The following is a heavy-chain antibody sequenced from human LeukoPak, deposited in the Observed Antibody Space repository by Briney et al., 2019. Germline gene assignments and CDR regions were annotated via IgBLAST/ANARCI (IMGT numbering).Heavy chain of an antibody. D-gene: IGHD2-2*01. J-gene: IGHJ5*02. CDR1: GGSISSGDYY. Sequence: SETLSLTCTVSGGSISSGDYYWSWIRQPPGKGLEWIGYIYYSGSTYYNPSLKSRVTISVDTSKNQFSLKLSSVTAADTAVYYCARGRTVVVPAAASSRHNWFDPWGQGTLVTVSS. CDR3: ARGRTVVVPAAASSRHNWFDP. V-gene: IGHV4-30-4*01. CDR2: IYYSGST.